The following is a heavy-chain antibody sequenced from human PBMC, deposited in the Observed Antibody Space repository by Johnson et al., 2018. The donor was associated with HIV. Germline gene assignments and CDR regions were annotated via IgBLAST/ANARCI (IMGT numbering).Heavy chain of an antibody. CDR3: ASEVEYSILGGV. J-gene: IGHJ3*01. CDR2: IYTGGTT. D-gene: IGHD6-6*01. V-gene: IGHV3-53*01. Sequence: VQLVESGGGLIQPGGSLRLSCAASGFTVSSNYMSWVRQASGKGLEWVSVIYTGGTTYYPDSVKGRFAISRDNSKNTLYLVMNSLRAEDTAVYFWASEVEYSILGGVWGQGTVVTVSS. CDR1: GFTVSSNY.